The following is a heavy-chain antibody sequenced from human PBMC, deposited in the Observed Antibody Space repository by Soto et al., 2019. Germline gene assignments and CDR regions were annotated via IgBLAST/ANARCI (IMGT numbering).Heavy chain of an antibody. V-gene: IGHV3-23*01. CDR3: AKDRVVVVAASPFDY. J-gene: IGHJ4*02. D-gene: IGHD2-15*01. CDR2: ISGSGGST. Sequence: EVQLLESGGGLVQPGGSLRLSCAASGFTFSSYAMSWVRQAPGKGLEWVSAISGSGGSTYYADSVKGRFTNSRDNSKNTLYLQMNSLRAENTAVYYCAKDRVVVVAASPFDYWGQGTLVTVSS. CDR1: GFTFSSYA.